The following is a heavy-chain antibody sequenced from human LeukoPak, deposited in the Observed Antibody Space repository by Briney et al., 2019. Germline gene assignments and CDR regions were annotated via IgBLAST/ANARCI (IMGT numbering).Heavy chain of an antibody. J-gene: IGHJ4*02. CDR3: ARDQGSLTRSWYTGY. V-gene: IGHV1-2*06. D-gene: IGHD6-13*01. CDR2: INPHSGDT. CDR1: GYTFTGYH. Sequence: GGSVKDSCKTAGYTFTGYHMHCVRQALGQRLVWMGRINPHSGDTNFAQKFQGRVTMTRDTSITTAYMDLSSLTPDDTAVYFCARDQGSLTRSWYTGYWGQGTQVTVSS.